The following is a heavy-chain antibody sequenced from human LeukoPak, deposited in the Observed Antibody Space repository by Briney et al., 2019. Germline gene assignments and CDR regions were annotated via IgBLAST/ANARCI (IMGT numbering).Heavy chain of an antibody. CDR3: ARNSKDGSGRRGRQDWFDP. J-gene: IGHJ5*02. D-gene: IGHD3-10*01. CDR1: GYTFTSYY. CDR2: INPSGGST. Sequence: GASVKVSCKASGYTFTSYYMHWVRQAPGQGLEWMGIINPSGGSTSYAQKFQGRVTMTRDTSTSTVYMELSSLGSEDTAVYYCARNSKDGSGRRGRQDWFDPWGQGTLVTVSS. V-gene: IGHV1-46*01.